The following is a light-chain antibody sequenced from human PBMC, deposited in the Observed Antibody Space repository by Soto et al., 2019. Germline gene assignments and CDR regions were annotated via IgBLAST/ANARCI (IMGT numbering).Light chain of an antibody. CDR2: DAS. Sequence: DIRMTQSPSTLSASVGDRVTITCRARQSISSWLAWYQQKPAIAPKLLIYDASSLKSGVPSRFSGSGSGTEFTLTISSLQPNDFATYYGQQYNSFSPYTFGQGNKL. CDR3: QQYNSFSPYT. CDR1: QSISSW. J-gene: IGKJ2*01. V-gene: IGKV1-5*01.